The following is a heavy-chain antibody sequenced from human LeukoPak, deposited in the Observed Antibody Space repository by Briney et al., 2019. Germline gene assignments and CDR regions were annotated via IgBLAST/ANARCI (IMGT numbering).Heavy chain of an antibody. CDR3: ARDAEYSSSLTG. D-gene: IGHD6-13*01. J-gene: IGHJ4*02. CDR2: ISSSGSYT. Sequence: GGSLRLSCAASGFTFSRYTVIWVRQAPGKGLEWVSSISSSGSYTSYADSVKGRFTISRDNAKNSLHLQVNSLTAEDTAVYYCARDAEYSSSLTGWGQGTLVTVSS. CDR1: GFTFSRYT. V-gene: IGHV3-21*01.